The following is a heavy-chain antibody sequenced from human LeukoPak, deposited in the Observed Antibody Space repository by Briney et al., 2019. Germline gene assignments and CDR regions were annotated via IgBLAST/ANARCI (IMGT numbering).Heavy chain of an antibody. Sequence: PGGSLRLSCAASGFTFSSYAMSWVRQAPGKVLEWLSAISGSGGSTYYADSVKGPFTISRANSKNTLYLQMNSLRAEDTAVYYCAKDYSSSWYPYYFDSWGQGTLVTVSS. CDR1: GFTFSSYA. D-gene: IGHD6-13*01. V-gene: IGHV3-23*01. J-gene: IGHJ4*02. CDR3: AKDYSSSWYPYYFDS. CDR2: ISGSGGST.